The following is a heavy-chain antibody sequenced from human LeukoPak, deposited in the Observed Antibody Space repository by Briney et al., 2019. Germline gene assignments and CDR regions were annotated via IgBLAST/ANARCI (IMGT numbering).Heavy chain of an antibody. V-gene: IGHV4-34*01. CDR3: ARGAIDVDIVATIRLGLDY. CDR2: INHSGST. D-gene: IGHD5-12*01. J-gene: IGHJ4*02. CDR1: GFTFSSYS. Sequence: IPGGSLRLSCAASGFTFSSYSMNWVRQAPGKGLEWIGEINHSGSTNYNPSLKSRVTISVDTSKNQFSLKLSSVTTADTAVYYCARGAIDVDIVATIRLGLDYWGQGTLVTVSS.